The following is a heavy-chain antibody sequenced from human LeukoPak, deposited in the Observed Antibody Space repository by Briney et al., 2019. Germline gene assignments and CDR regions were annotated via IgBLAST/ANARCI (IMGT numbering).Heavy chain of an antibody. CDR1: GFTFGDYA. V-gene: IGHV3-49*03. Sequence: GGSLRLSCTASGFTFGDYAMSWFRQAPGKGLEWVGFIRSKAYGGTTEYAASVKGRFTISRDDSKSIAYLQVNSLKTEDTAVYYCTRDLPYKCSSTSCPPRWFDPWGQGTLVTVSS. D-gene: IGHD2-2*01. CDR3: TRDLPYKCSSTSCPPRWFDP. J-gene: IGHJ5*02. CDR2: IRSKAYGGTT.